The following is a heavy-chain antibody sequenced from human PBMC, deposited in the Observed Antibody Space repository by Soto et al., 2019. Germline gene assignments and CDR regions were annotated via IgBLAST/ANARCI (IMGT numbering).Heavy chain of an antibody. CDR1: EFNLTKGH. V-gene: IGHV3-53*01. D-gene: IGHD4-17*01. CDR2: IFGDGNT. CDR3: AGDWNGDKYFDY. J-gene: IGHJ4*02. Sequence: LRLSCVGSEFNLTKGHMYWVRQAPVKGLEWVSAIFGDGNTKYVDSVKGRFTISRDTSKNTVYLQMNSLRAEDTAVYYCAGDWNGDKYFDYWDQGTLVTVSS.